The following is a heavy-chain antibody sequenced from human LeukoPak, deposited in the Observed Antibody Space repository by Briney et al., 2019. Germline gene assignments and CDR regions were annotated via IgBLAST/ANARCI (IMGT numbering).Heavy chain of an antibody. Sequence: PGGSLRLYCAASGFTFSSYSMNWVRQAPGKGLEWVSSISSSSSYIYYADSVKGRFTISRDNAKNSLYLQMNRLRAEDTAVYYCARERQTTDEDYGMDVWGHGTTVTVSS. D-gene: IGHD4-11*01. CDR3: ARERQTTDEDYGMDV. V-gene: IGHV3-21*01. CDR1: GFTFSSYS. CDR2: ISSSSSYI. J-gene: IGHJ6*02.